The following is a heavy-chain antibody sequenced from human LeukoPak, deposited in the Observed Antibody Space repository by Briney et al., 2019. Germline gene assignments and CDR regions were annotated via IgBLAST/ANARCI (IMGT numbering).Heavy chain of an antibody. V-gene: IGHV4-4*07. CDR2: IYNSGRT. CDR1: GLSISSHH. CDR3: ARDQGYCSGGSCYSNLHFDY. D-gene: IGHD2-15*01. Sequence: SDTLSLTCTVSGLSISSHHWIWPRHPAGKARVGFGRIYNSGRTHHNPPLKSRHTISVHTSKHQFPQTLSSVTAADTAVYYCARDQGYCSGGSCYSNLHFDYWGQGTLVTVSS. J-gene: IGHJ4*02.